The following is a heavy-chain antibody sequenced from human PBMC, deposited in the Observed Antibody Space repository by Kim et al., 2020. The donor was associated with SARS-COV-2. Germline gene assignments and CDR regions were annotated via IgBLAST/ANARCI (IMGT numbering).Heavy chain of an antibody. D-gene: IGHD4-17*01. CDR1: GGSFSGYY. CDR3: ARGRGGTTVVTLGLVDYY. CDR2: INHSGST. V-gene: IGHV4-34*01. J-gene: IGHJ6*01. Sequence: SETLSLTCAVYGGSFSGYYWSWIRQPPGKGLEWIGEINHSGSTNYNPSLKSRVTISVDTSKNQFSLKLSSVTAADTAVYYCARGRGGTTVVTLGLVDYY.